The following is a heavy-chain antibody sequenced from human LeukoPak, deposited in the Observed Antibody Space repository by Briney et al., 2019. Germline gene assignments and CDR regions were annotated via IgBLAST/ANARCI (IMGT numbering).Heavy chain of an antibody. CDR2: ISGSGGST. CDR3: ARMDDDYYYYYMDV. D-gene: IGHD2-2*03. V-gene: IGHV3-23*01. Sequence: PGGSLRLSCAASGFTFSSYAMSWVRQAPGKGLEWVSAISGSGGSTYYADSVKGRFTISRDNSKNTLYLQMNSLRAEDTAVYYCARMDDDYYYYYMDVWGKGTTVTVSS. CDR1: GFTFSSYA. J-gene: IGHJ6*03.